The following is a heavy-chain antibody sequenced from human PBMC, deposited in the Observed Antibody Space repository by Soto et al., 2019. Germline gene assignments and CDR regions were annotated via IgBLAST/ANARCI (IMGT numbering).Heavy chain of an antibody. Sequence: QLQLQESGSGLVKPSQTLSLTCAVSGGSISSGDYSWNWIRQPPGKGLEWIGYIYYGGSTYYNPSLQRRVPMSVDRSRNQFSLKLNSVTAADTAVYYCARVRREYDNSGPVDYWGQGTLVTVSS. D-gene: IGHD3-22*01. CDR1: GGSISSGDYS. CDR3: ARVRREYDNSGPVDY. J-gene: IGHJ4*02. V-gene: IGHV4-30-2*01. CDR2: IYYGGST.